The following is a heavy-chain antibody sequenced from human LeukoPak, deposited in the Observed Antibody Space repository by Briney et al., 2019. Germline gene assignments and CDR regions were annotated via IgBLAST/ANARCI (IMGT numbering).Heavy chain of an antibody. D-gene: IGHD1-26*01. CDR1: RYTFTDYY. Sequence: ASVTDSCKPSRYTFTDYYMHCVRQAPGQRLEGLRCISPHGGHTNYAPKFQGTVTLTRDTSITTAYMELSGLTSGDTALYFCAKDRWGWEIPSYWGQGTLVTVSS. CDR3: AKDRWGWEIPSY. J-gene: IGHJ4*02. CDR2: ISPHGGHT. V-gene: IGHV1-2*02.